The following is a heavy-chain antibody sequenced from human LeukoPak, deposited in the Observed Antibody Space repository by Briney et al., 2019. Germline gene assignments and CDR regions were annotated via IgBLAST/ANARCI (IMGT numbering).Heavy chain of an antibody. D-gene: IGHD3-9*01. Sequence: GGSLRLSCAASGFTFSSYAMHWVRQAPGKGLEWVAVISYDGSNKYYADSVKGRFTISRDNSKNTLYLQMNSLRAEDTAVYYCARDLAILTGPLKIFDYWGQGTLVTVYS. J-gene: IGHJ4*02. V-gene: IGHV3-30*04. CDR2: ISYDGSNK. CDR1: GFTFSSYA. CDR3: ARDLAILTGPLKIFDY.